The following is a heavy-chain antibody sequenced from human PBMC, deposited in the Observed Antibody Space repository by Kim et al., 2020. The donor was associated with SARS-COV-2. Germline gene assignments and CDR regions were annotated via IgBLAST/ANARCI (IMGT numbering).Heavy chain of an antibody. Sequence: GGTTNDADSVKGRVTVPRDNAKNTLYRQMNSLRAEDTAVYYCARGWSLGDWGQGTLVTVSS. CDR3: ARGWSLGD. CDR2: GGTT. V-gene: IGHV3-74*01. D-gene: IGHD3-16*01. J-gene: IGHJ4*02.